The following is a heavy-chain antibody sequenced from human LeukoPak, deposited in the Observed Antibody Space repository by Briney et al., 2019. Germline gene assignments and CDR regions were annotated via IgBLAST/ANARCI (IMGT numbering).Heavy chain of an antibody. CDR2: IKWNGAST. V-gene: IGHV3-20*04. J-gene: IGHJ4*02. CDR3: VKLEYYFDSTGFLDN. Sequence: PGGSLRLSCAASGFTFDDHGMSWVRQAPGKGLEWVSGIKWNGASTGYADSVKGRFTISRDNGKNSVNLEMNSLRAEDTALYYCVKLEYYFDSTGFLDNWGQGTLVTVS. CDR1: GFTFDDHG. D-gene: IGHD3-22*01.